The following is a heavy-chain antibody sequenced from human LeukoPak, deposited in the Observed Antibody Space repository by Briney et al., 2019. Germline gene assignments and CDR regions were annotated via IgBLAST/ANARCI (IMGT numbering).Heavy chain of an antibody. J-gene: IGHJ6*02. V-gene: IGHV3-11*01. D-gene: IGHD4-17*01. CDR1: GFTFSDYY. CDR2: ISGRGSVI. CDR3: AKAHMGYGDYQDGMDI. Sequence: GGSLRLSCAASGFTFSDYYMTWIRQAPGKGLETVAYISGRGSVIVYADSVKGRFTISRDNAKNSLYLQMNSLRAEDTALYYCAKAHMGYGDYQDGMDIWGQGTTVTVSS.